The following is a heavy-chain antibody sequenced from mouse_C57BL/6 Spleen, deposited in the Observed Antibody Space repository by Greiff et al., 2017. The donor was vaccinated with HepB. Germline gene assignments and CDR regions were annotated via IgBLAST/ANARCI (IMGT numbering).Heavy chain of an antibody. CDR2: IDPSDSET. Sequence: VQLQQPGAEPVRPGSSVKLSCKASGYTFTSYWMHWVKQRPIQGLEWIGNIDPSDSETHYNQKFKDKATLTVDKSSSTAYMQLSSLTSEDSAVYYCARSLITTVVATRAMDYWGQGTSVTVSS. CDR3: ARSLITTVVATRAMDY. V-gene: IGHV1-52*01. CDR1: GYTFTSYW. J-gene: IGHJ4*01. D-gene: IGHD1-1*01.